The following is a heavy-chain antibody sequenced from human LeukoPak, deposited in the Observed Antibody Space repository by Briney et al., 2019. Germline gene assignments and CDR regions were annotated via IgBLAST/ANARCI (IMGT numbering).Heavy chain of an antibody. CDR2: ISAYNGNT. J-gene: IGHJ4*02. V-gene: IGHV1-18*01. CDR3: ARHGNALTHSEYFDY. Sequence: VASVKVSCKASGYTFTSYGISWVRQAPGQGLEWMGWISAYNGNTNYAQKLQGRVTMTTDTSTSTAYSDLQSLRSDDTAIYYCARHGNALTHSEYFDYWGQGTLITVSS. D-gene: IGHD1-26*01. CDR1: GYTFTSYG.